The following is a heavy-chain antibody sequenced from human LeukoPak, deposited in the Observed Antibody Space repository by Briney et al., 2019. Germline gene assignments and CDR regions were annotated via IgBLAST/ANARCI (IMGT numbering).Heavy chain of an antibody. CDR3: ARDTAMVGWLFDY. J-gene: IGHJ4*02. Sequence: GRSLRLSCAASGFTFSSYGMHWVRQAPGKGLEWVAGIWHDGSNKYYADSVKGRFTISRDNSKNTLYLQMNSLRAEDTAVYYWARDTAMVGWLFDYWGQGPLVTVSS. CDR2: IWHDGSNK. V-gene: IGHV3-33*01. CDR1: GFTFSSYG. D-gene: IGHD5-18*01.